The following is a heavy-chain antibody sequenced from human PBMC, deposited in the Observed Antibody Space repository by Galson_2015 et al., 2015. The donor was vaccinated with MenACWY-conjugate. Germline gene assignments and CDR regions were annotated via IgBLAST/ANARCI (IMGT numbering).Heavy chain of an antibody. J-gene: IGHJ6*02. CDR1: GFTFSSFS. CDR2: LSAPSANI. CDR3: AWNSRSVPF. V-gene: IGHV3-21*01. D-gene: IGHD1-7*01. Sequence: SLRLSCAASGFTFSSFSMNWVRQAPGKGLEWVSYLSAPSANIYYADSVKGRFTISRDNSKNSLYLQVNSLRAEDTDVYYCAWNSRSVPFWGPATTVPVS.